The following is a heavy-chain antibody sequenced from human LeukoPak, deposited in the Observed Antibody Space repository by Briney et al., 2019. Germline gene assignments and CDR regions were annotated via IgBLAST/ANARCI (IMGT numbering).Heavy chain of an antibody. V-gene: IGHV4-34*01. CDR1: GGSFSGYY. CDR3: ASGYYDILTGSINWFDP. CDR2: INHSGST. Sequence: SETLSLTCAVYGGSFSGYYWSWIRQPPGKGLEWIGEINHSGSTNYNPSLKSRVTISVDTSKNQFSLKLSSVTAADTAVYYCASGYYDILTGSINWFDPWGQGTLVTVSS. D-gene: IGHD3-9*01. J-gene: IGHJ5*02.